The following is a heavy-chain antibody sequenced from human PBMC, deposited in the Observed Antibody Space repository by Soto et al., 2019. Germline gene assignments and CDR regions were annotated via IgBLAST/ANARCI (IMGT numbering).Heavy chain of an antibody. CDR2: INPNSGGT. V-gene: IGHV1-2*02. CDR1: GYTFTGYY. J-gene: IGHJ6*02. Sequence: ASVKVSCKASGYTFTGYYMHWVRQAPGQGLEWMGWINPNSGGTNCAQKFQGRVTMTRDTSISTAYMELSRLRSDDTAVYYCARRKDREPDYYYGMDVWGQGTTVTVSS. CDR3: ARRKDREPDYYYGMDV. D-gene: IGHD1-1*01.